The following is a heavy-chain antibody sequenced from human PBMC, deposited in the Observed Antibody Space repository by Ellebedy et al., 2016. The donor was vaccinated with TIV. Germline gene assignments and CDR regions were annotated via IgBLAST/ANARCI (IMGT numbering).Heavy chain of an antibody. V-gene: IGHV4-4*02. CDR3: AMSVTPGSLYSGPFDY. J-gene: IGHJ4*02. D-gene: IGHD3-10*01. CDR2: IYHGGST. Sequence: MPSETLSLTCAVSGGPITSSNWWSWVRQSPGKGLEWIGKIYHGGSTNYNPSLKSRVTISVDKSKNQFSLNLFSMTAADTAVYFCAMSVTPGSLYSGPFDYWGRGILVTVSS. CDR1: GGPITSSNW.